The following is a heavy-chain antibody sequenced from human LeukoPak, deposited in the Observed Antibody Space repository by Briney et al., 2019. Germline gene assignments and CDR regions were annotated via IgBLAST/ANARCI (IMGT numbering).Heavy chain of an antibody. Sequence: GGSLRLSCAASGFTFSTYWMSWVRQAPGKGLEWVANINQDGSEKYYADSVKGRFAISRDNAKNSLDLRMNSLRAEDTAVYYCARGAAAGRGAFDIWGQGTKVTVSS. CDR2: INQDGSEK. CDR3: ARGAAAGRGAFDI. D-gene: IGHD6-13*01. V-gene: IGHV3-7*01. J-gene: IGHJ3*02. CDR1: GFTFSTYW.